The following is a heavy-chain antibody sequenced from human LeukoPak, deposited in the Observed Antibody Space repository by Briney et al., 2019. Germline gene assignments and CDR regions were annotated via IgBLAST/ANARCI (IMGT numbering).Heavy chain of an antibody. D-gene: IGHD6-13*01. Sequence: GGSLRLSCAASGFTFSTYWMSWVRQAPGKGLEWVAHIKQDGSEKYYVDSVKGRFTVSRDNAKNSVYLQLSSLRTEDAAAYYCASSRWQAFDSWGQGILVTVSS. J-gene: IGHJ4*02. CDR3: ASSRWQAFDS. V-gene: IGHV3-7*02. CDR2: IKQDGSEK. CDR1: GFTFSTYW.